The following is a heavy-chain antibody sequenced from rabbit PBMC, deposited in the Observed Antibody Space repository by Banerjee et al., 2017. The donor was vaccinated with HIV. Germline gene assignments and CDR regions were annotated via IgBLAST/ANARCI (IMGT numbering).Heavy chain of an antibody. CDR1: GVSFSGDSY. J-gene: IGHJ6*01. CDR2: IDTGSSGFT. CDR3: ARDTSSSFSSYGMDL. Sequence: QSLEESGGDLVKPGASLTFTCIASGVSFSGDSYMCWVRQAPGKGLEWIACIDTGSSGFTYFASWAKGRFTISKTSSTTVTLQMTSLTAADTATYFCARDTSSSFSSYGMDLWGQGTLVTVS. D-gene: IGHD1-1*01. V-gene: IGHV1S40*01.